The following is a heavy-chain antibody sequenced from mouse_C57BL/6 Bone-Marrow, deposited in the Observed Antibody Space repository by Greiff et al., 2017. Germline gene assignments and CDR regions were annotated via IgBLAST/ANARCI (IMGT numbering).Heavy chain of an antibody. Sequence: VQLQQSGAELVRPGASVTLSCKASGYTFTDYEMHWVKQTPVHGLEWIGAIDPETGGTAYNQKFKGKAILTADKSSSTAYMELRSLTSEDSAVYYCTSSGYYGSSSFYWGQGTTLTVSS. D-gene: IGHD1-1*01. J-gene: IGHJ2*01. CDR2: IDPETGGT. V-gene: IGHV1-15*01. CDR1: GYTFTDYE. CDR3: TSSGYYGSSSFY.